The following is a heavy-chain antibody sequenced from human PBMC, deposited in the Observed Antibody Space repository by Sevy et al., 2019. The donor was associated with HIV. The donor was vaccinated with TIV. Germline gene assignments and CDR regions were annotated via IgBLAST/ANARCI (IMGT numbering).Heavy chain of an antibody. CDR2: IKSKTDGGTT. CDR3: TTVGYYYDSSGYYSPFDY. Sequence: GGSLRLSCAASGFTFSNAWMSWVRQAPGKGLEWVGRIKSKTDGGTTDYAAPVKDRFTISRDDSKNTLYLQMNSLKTEDTAVYYCTTVGYYYDSSGYYSPFDYWGQGTLVTVSS. D-gene: IGHD3-22*01. V-gene: IGHV3-15*01. J-gene: IGHJ4*02. CDR1: GFTFSNAW.